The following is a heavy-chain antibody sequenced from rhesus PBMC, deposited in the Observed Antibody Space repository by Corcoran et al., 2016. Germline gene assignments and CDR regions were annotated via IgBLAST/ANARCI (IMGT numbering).Heavy chain of an antibody. CDR1: GVTFGDYV. Sequence: EVPLVESGGGVVQPGGSLMLPCAASGVTFGDYVMQWVRQAPGRGLEWVSAISWDGGSTGYADSVEGRFTISRNNDKNSLYLQMDRLRAEDTALYYCAKDMVDTVGYYGLDSWGQGVVVTVSS. CDR3: AKDMVDTVGYYGLDS. J-gene: IGHJ6*01. D-gene: IGHD5-30*01. V-gene: IGHV3-201*01. CDR2: ISWDGGST.